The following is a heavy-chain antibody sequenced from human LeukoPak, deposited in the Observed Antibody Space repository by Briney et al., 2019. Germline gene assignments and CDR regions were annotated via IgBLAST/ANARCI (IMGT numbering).Heavy chain of an antibody. D-gene: IGHD2-8*02. J-gene: IGHJ3*02. Sequence: GGSLRLSCAASGFNSSTCWMSWVRQAPGKGLEWVANINEDGTQRNYVASVEGRFTVSRDNAKNSSFLQMDSLRAEDTAVYYCVRDGAPWWAFDIWGQGTMVTVSS. CDR3: VRDGAPWWAFDI. CDR1: GFNSSTCW. V-gene: IGHV3-7*01. CDR2: INEDGTQR.